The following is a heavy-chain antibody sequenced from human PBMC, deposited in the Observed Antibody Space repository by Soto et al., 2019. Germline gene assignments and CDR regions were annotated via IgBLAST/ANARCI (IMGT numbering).Heavy chain of an antibody. CDR3: ARPTYYYDSSGPPAY. CDR2: IYDTSNI. CDR1: GFIATNNY. Sequence: GGSLRLSCAASGFIATNNYMCWVRQAPGKGLEWVSVIYDTSNIYYADSVKGRFSISRDHSKNTLFLQMSSLRVEDTAVYYCARPTYYYDSSGPPAYWGQGTLVTVSS. J-gene: IGHJ4*02. D-gene: IGHD3-22*01. V-gene: IGHV3-66*04.